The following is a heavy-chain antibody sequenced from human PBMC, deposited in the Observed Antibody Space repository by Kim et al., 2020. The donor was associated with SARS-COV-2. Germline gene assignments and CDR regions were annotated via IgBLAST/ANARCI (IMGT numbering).Heavy chain of an antibody. J-gene: IGHJ6*02. V-gene: IGHV3-11*01. CDR2: ISSSGSTI. CDR1: GFTFSDYY. Sequence: GGSLRLSCAASGFTFSDYYMSWIRQAPGKGLEWVSYISSSGSTIYYADSVKGRFTISRDNAKNSLYLQMNSLRAEDTAVYYCASETSHITIFGVVTRIGMDVWGHGTTVTVSS. D-gene: IGHD3-3*01. CDR3: ASETSHITIFGVVTRIGMDV.